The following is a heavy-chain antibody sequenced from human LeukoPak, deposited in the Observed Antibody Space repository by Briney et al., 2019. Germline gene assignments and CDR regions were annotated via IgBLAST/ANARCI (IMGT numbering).Heavy chain of an antibody. V-gene: IGHV1-2*02. J-gene: IGHJ4*01. CDR3: ARPINYYDSSGSFDY. CDR2: INPNSGGT. Sequence: ASVKVSCKASGYTFTGYYMHWVRQAPGQGLEWMGWINPNSGGTNYAQKFQGRVTMTRDTSISTAYMELSKLTSDDTAVYYCARPINYYDSSGSFDYWGQGTLVTVSS. CDR1: GYTFTGYY. D-gene: IGHD3-22*01.